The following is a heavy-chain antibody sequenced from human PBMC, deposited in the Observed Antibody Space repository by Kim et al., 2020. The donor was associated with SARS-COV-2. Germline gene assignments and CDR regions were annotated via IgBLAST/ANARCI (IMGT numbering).Heavy chain of an antibody. J-gene: IGHJ4*02. CDR3: ARENEMATIHFDY. V-gene: IGHV3-74*01. Sequence: YADSVKGRFTNSRDNAKNTLYLQMNSLRAEDTAVYYCARENEMATIHFDYWGQGTLVTVSS.